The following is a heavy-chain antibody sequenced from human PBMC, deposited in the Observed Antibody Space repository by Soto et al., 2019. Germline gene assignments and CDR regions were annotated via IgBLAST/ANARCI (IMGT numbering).Heavy chain of an antibody. D-gene: IGHD3-10*02. J-gene: IGHJ4*02. CDR1: GYSLTGYY. CDR3: ARSYVKRRTFDF. Sequence: QVQLVQSGAEVRKPGASVKVSCKASGYSLTGYYMHWVRQAPGQGLEWMGITNPSDGSTNYAQKFKGGVTMTSATSTSTVYMEMSSLRSEDTAMYYCARSYVKRRTFDFWGQGTLVTVSS. CDR2: TNPSDGST. V-gene: IGHV1-46*01.